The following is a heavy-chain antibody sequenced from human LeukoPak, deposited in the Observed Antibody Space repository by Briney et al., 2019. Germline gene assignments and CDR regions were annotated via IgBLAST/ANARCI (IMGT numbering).Heavy chain of an antibody. Sequence: PSETLSLTCAVYGGSFSGYYWSWIRQPPGKGLEWIGEINHSGSTNYNPSLKSRVTISVDTSKNQFSLELNSVTAADTAVYFCARKDNNYGGFDYWGQGTQVTVSS. CDR1: GGSFSGYY. V-gene: IGHV4-34*01. D-gene: IGHD4-11*01. J-gene: IGHJ4*02. CDR3: ARKDNNYGGFDY. CDR2: INHSGST.